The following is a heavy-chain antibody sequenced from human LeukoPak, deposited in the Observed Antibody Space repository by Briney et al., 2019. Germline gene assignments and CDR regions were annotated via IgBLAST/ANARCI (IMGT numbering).Heavy chain of an antibody. V-gene: IGHV1-2*02. D-gene: IGHD2-15*01. CDR2: IYAKDGGT. CDR3: VREYPGGSRVGFDE. J-gene: IGHJ3*01. CDR1: GYTFSDYV. Sequence: ASVKVSCKSFGYTFSDYVSHWVRQAPGQGLEWMGWIYAKDGGTNYAQKFQGRVTMTRDTSISTAYMELSRLISHDTAVYYCVREYPGGSRVGFDEWGQGTMVTVSS.